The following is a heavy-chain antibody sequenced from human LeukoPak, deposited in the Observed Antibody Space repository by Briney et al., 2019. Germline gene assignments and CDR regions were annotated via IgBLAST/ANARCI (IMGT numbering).Heavy chain of an antibody. CDR3: ARVAQEYYDFWSGYRDAFDI. CDR2: IYSGGST. V-gene: IGHV3-66*02. Sequence: GGSLRLSCAASGFTVSSNYMSWVRQAPGKGLEWVSDIYSGGSTYYADSVKGRFTISRDNSKNTLYLQMNSLRAEDTAVYYCARVAQEYYDFWSGYRDAFDIWGQGTMVTVSS. CDR1: GFTVSSNY. D-gene: IGHD3-3*01. J-gene: IGHJ3*02.